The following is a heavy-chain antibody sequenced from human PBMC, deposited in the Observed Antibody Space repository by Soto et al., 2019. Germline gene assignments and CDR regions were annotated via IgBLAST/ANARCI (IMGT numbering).Heavy chain of an antibody. Sequence: GASVKVSCKASGGTFSSHAISWVRQAPGQGLEWMGGIIPIFGTANYAQKFQGRVTITADESTSTAYMELSSLRSEDTAAYYCATTPPVGGYYYYGMDVWGQGTTVTVSS. CDR3: ATTPPVGGYYYYGMDV. J-gene: IGHJ6*02. D-gene: IGHD1-26*01. CDR1: GGTFSSHA. CDR2: IIPIFGTA. V-gene: IGHV1-69*13.